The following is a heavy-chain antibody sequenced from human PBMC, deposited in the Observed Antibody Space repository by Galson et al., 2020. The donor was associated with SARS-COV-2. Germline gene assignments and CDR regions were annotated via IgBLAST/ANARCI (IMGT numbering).Heavy chain of an antibody. J-gene: IGHJ5*02. CDR1: GYTLTELS. V-gene: IGHV1-24*01. D-gene: IGHD2-2*01. CDR2: FDPEYGGT. Sequence: ASVKVSCKVSGYTLTELSMQWVRQAPGQGLEWMGGFDPEYGGTVYAQKFLGRVTMTEDTSTDTAYLDVRGLGSEDTAVYYCATAFAYQMLPLNLWGQGTLVTVSS. CDR3: ATAFAYQMLPLNL.